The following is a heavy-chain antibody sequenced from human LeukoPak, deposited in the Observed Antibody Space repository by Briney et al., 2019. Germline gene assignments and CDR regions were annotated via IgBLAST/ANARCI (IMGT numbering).Heavy chain of an antibody. CDR2: INHSGST. D-gene: IGHD2-15*01. V-gene: IGHV4-34*01. CDR1: GGSFSGYY. Sequence: SETLSLTCAVYGGSFSGYYWSWIRQPPGKGLEWIGEINHSGSTNYNPSLKSRVTISVDTSKNQFSLKLSSVTAADTAVYYCARNGASGGSCADWGQGTLVTVSS. J-gene: IGHJ4*02. CDR3: ARNGASGGSCAD.